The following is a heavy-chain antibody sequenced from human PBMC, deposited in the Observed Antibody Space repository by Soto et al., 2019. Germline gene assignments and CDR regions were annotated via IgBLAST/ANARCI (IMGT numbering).Heavy chain of an antibody. CDR2: IFYSGST. V-gene: IGHV4-39*07. CDR1: GGPISGSIYY. J-gene: IGHJ4*02. Sequence: SETLSLTCTVSGGPISGSIYYGGWIRQPPGKGLEWIGSIFYSGSTYYNPSLKSRVTISVDTSKNQFSLKLSSVTAADTAVYYCARDRPAYGAIRFWGQGTLVTVSS. D-gene: IGHD4-17*01. CDR3: ARDRPAYGAIRF.